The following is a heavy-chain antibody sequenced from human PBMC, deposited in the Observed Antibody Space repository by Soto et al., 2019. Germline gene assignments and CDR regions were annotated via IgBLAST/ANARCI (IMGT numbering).Heavy chain of an antibody. V-gene: IGHV3-23*01. CDR3: AKPPAVASTNCYYYGMDV. CDR2: VSGNGGTT. J-gene: IGHJ6*02. D-gene: IGHD6-19*01. CDR1: GFTFSTYA. Sequence: EVQLLESGGGLVQPGGSLRLSCAASGFTFSTYAMNWVRQAPGKGLEWVLSVSGNGGTTYYADSVKGRFTSSRDNSKNTLYLQMNSLRAEDTAVYYCAKPPAVASTNCYYYGMDVWGQGTTVTVSS.